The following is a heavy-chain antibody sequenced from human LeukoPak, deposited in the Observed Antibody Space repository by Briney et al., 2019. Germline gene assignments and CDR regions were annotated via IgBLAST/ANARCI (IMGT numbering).Heavy chain of an antibody. CDR1: GGSISSYS. J-gene: IGHJ4*02. D-gene: IGHD6-19*01. V-gene: IGHV4-59*08. CDR2: ISHSGTT. CDR3: ARWDDSAWGFGN. Sequence: SETLSLTCIVSGGSISSYSWNWIRQSPGKGLEWVGYISHSGTTSYNSSLKSRVTISVDTSKNQLSLKLTSVSAADTAVYYCARWDDSAWGFGNWGPGTLVTVSS.